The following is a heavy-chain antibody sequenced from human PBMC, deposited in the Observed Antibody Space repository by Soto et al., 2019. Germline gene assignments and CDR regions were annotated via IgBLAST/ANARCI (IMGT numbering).Heavy chain of an antibody. CDR3: ATAPMKTKLVSPVTAYYYYYMDG. J-gene: IGHJ6*03. CDR2: FDPEDGET. D-gene: IGHD2-21*02. CDR1: GYTLTELS. Sequence: ASVKVSCKVSGYTLTELSMHWVRQASGKGLEWMGGFDPEDGETIYAQKFQGRVTMTEDTSTDTAYMELSSLRSEDTAVYYCATAPMKTKLVSPVTAYYYYYMDGRAKGTTDTRSS. V-gene: IGHV1-24*01.